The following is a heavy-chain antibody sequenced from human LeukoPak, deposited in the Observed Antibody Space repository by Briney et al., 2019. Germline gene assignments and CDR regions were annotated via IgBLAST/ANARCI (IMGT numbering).Heavy chain of an antibody. CDR1: GGIFSSYA. Sequence: SVKVSCKASGGIFSSYAISWVRQAPGQGLEWMGGIIPIFGTANYAQKFQGRVTITTDESTGTAYMELSSLRSEDTAVYYCARWMDTAMVGRGENWFDPWGQGTLVTVSS. CDR2: IIPIFGTA. V-gene: IGHV1-69*05. J-gene: IGHJ5*02. D-gene: IGHD5-18*01. CDR3: ARWMDTAMVGRGENWFDP.